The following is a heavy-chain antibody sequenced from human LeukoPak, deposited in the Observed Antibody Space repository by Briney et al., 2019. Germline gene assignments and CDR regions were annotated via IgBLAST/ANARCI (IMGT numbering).Heavy chain of an antibody. CDR3: AREGADCSGGSCAGPFDY. V-gene: IGHV4-4*07. CDR2: IYTSGST. D-gene: IGHD2-15*01. CDR1: GGSISSYY. Sequence: SETLSLTCTVSGGSISSYYWSWIRQPTGKGLEWIGRIYTSGSTNYNPSLKSRVTMSVDTSKNQFSLKLSSVTAADTAVYYYAREGADCSGGSCAGPFDYWGQGTLVTVSS. J-gene: IGHJ4*02.